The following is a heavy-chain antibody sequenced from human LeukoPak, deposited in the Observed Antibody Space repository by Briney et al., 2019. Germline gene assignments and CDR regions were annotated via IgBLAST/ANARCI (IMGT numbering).Heavy chain of an antibody. D-gene: IGHD3-22*01. J-gene: IGHJ4*02. Sequence: SETLSLTCVVSGGSLSTHHWSWIRQSPGRGLKWIGYISDSGSTNYNPSLKSRVTISVDTSKNQFSLMLSSVTAADTAVYYCARGYDSSAYCPFNYWGQGTLVTVSS. CDR3: ARGYDSSAYCPFNY. CDR2: ISDSGST. CDR1: GGSLSTHH. V-gene: IGHV4-59*11.